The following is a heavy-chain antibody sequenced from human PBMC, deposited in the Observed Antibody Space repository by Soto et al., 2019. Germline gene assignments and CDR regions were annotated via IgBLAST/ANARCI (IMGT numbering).Heavy chain of an antibody. Sequence: SETLSLTCTVSGGSISSYYWSWIRQPPGKGLEWIGYIYYSGSTNYNPSLKSRVTISVDTSKNQFSLKLSSVTAADTAVYYCARGNVVPAAMNWFDPWGQGTLVTVSS. CDR1: GGSISSYY. CDR2: IYYSGST. V-gene: IGHV4-59*08. J-gene: IGHJ5*02. CDR3: ARGNVVPAAMNWFDP. D-gene: IGHD2-2*01.